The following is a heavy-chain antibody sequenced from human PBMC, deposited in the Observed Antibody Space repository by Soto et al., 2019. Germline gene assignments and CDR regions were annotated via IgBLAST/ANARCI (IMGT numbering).Heavy chain of an antibody. CDR3: ARNRYSYGLMDV. CDR2: IFSNDEK. CDR1: GFSLSNARMG. V-gene: IGHV2-26*01. Sequence: SCPTLVNPTETLTLTCTVSGFSLSNARMGVSWIRQPPGKALEWLAHIFSNDEKSYSTSLKSRLTISKDTSKSQVVLTMTNMDPVDTATYYCARNRYSYGLMDVWGQGTTVTVSS. J-gene: IGHJ6*02. D-gene: IGHD5-18*01.